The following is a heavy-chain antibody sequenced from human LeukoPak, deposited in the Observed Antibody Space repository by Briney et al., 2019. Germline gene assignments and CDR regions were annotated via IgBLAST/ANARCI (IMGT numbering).Heavy chain of an antibody. CDR3: ARDLGDTAIGYPDY. J-gene: IGHJ4*02. V-gene: IGHV1-3*01. Sequence: GASVKVSCKASGYTFTSYAMHWVRQAPGQRREWMGWINAGNGNTKYSQKFQGRVTITRDTSASTAYMELSSLRSEDTAVYYCARDLGDTAIGYPDYWGQGTLVTVSS. CDR1: GYTFTSYA. D-gene: IGHD5-18*01. CDR2: INAGNGNT.